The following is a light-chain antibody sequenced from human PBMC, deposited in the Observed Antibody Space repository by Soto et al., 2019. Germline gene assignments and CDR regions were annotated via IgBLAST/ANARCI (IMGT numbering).Light chain of an antibody. V-gene: IGKV1-5*01. CDR3: QQYDYSRT. J-gene: IGKJ1*01. CDR2: DVS. Sequence: DIQLTQSPSTLPASVGDTVTITCRASQSIAASLAWYQHKPGEAPKLLIYDVSSLETGVPSRFSGSGSGTEFSLTIRGLQPDDFATYYCQQYDYSRTFGQGTKVDIK. CDR1: QSIAAS.